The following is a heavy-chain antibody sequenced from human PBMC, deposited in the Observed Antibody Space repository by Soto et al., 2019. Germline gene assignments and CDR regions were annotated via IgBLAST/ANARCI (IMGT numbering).Heavy chain of an antibody. J-gene: IGHJ4*02. D-gene: IGHD1-1*01. V-gene: IGHV3-30*18. CDR1: GFTFSSYG. CDR2: ISYDGSNK. Sequence: PGGSLRLSCAASGFTFSSYGMHWVRQAPGKGLEWVAVISYDGSNKYYADSVKGRFTISRDNSKNTLYLQMNSLRAEDTAVYYCAKDPGYLKPTNYFDYWGQGTLVTVSS. CDR3: AKDPGYLKPTNYFDY.